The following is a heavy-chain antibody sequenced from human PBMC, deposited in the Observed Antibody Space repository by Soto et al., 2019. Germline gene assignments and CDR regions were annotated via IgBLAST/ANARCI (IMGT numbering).Heavy chain of an antibody. CDR3: AKDRGDPTAPDH. J-gene: IGHJ4*02. Sequence: GGSLRLSCAASGFTFSSYSMNWVRQAPGKGLEWVSSISSSSSYIYYADSVKGRFTISRDNAKNSLYLQMNSLRAEDTAVYYCAKDRGDPTAPDHWGQGTLVTVSS. D-gene: IGHD3-10*01. CDR1: GFTFSSYS. V-gene: IGHV3-21*01. CDR2: ISSSSSYI.